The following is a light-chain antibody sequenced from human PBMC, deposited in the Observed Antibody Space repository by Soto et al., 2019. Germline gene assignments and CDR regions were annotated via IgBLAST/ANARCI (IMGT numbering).Light chain of an antibody. J-gene: IGLJ1*01. V-gene: IGLV2-14*01. CDR1: SSDVGGYDY. CDR2: EVT. Sequence: QSVLTQPASVSGSPGQWISISCTGTSSDVGGYDYVSWYQHHPDKAPKLIIYEVTHRPSGVSNRFSGSKSDNTASLTISGLQAEDEADYYCSSLRSGSTRVFGTGTKVTVL. CDR3: SSLRSGSTRV.